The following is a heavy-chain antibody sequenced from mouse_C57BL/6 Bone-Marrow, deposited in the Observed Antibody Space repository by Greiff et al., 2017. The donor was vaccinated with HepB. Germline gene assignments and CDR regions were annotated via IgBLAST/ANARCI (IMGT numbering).Heavy chain of an antibody. J-gene: IGHJ2*01. Sequence: VQLQQPGAELVKPGASVKLSCKASGYTFTSYWMQWVKQRPGQGLEWIGEIDPSDSYTNYNQKFKGKATLNVDTSSSTAYMQLSSLTSEDSAVYYCARWGDYDGFDYWGQGTTLTVSS. D-gene: IGHD2-4*01. CDR3: ARWGDYDGFDY. CDR1: GYTFTSYW. V-gene: IGHV1-50*01. CDR2: IDPSDSYT.